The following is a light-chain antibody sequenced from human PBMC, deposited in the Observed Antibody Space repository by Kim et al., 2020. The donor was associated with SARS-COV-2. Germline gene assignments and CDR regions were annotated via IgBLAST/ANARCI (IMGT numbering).Light chain of an antibody. V-gene: IGKV3-15*01. J-gene: IGKJ2*01. CDR3: QQYYNWPPYT. CDR2: GAS. CDR1: QSVSSN. Sequence: SPGERATLSCRASQSVSSNVAWCQQKPGQAPRLLIYGASTRATGIPARFSGSGSWTEVTLTISSLQSEDFAVYYCQQYYNWPPYTFGQGTKLEI.